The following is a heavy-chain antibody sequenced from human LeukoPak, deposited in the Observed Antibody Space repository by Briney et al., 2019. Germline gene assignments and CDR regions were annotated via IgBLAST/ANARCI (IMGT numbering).Heavy chain of an antibody. V-gene: IGHV3-48*01. CDR3: ASSYYDFWSGYYQNWFDP. CDR2: ISSSSSTI. Sequence: PGGSLRLSCAASGFTFSSYSMNWVRQAPGKGLEWVSYISSSSSTIYYADSVKGRFTISRDNAKNSLYLQMNSLRAEDTAVYYCASSYYDFWSGYYQNWFDPWGQGTLVTVSS. D-gene: IGHD3-3*01. J-gene: IGHJ5*02. CDR1: GFTFSSYS.